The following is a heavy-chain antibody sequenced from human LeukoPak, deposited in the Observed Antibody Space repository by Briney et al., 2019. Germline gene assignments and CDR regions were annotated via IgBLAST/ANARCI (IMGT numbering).Heavy chain of an antibody. CDR1: GGSISSGGYY. CDR3: ARVTAVGTYFDS. V-gene: IGHV4-61*08. J-gene: IGHJ4*02. CDR2: IYYSGST. D-gene: IGHD7-27*01. Sequence: PSETLSLTCTVSGGSISSGGYYWSWIRQHPGKGLEWIGYIYYSGSTNYNPSLRSRVTISVDTSKNQFSLKLSSVTAADTAVYFCARVTAVGTYFDSWGQGTLVTVSS.